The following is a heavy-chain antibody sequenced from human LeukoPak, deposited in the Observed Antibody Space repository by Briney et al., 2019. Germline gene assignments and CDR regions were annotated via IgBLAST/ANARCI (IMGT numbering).Heavy chain of an antibody. D-gene: IGHD3-10*01. Sequence: PGGSLRLSCAASGFTFSSYWMYWVRQAPGKGLVWVSRINTDGTTTNYADSVKGRFTISRDNAKNTLYLQMNSLRAEDTAVYYCARDITLTRGGRSDYWGHGTRVTVSA. J-gene: IGHJ4*01. CDR1: GFTFSSYW. V-gene: IGHV3-74*01. CDR2: INTDGTTT. CDR3: ARDITLTRGGRSDY.